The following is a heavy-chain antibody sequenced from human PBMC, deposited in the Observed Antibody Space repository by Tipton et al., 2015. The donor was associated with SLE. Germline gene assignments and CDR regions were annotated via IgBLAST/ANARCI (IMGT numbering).Heavy chain of an antibody. CDR3: ARIPRISRPYYMDV. V-gene: IGHV3-7*01. CDR2: IHEDGGGK. J-gene: IGHJ6*03. Sequence: SLRLSCAASGCTFSRHWMSWVRQAPGPGLEWVANIHEDGGGKYYLDSVKGRFTISRDNADNSVFLQMNILRADDTAVYYCARIPRISRPYYMDVWGKGTAVTVSS. D-gene: IGHD2/OR15-2a*01. CDR1: GCTFSRHW.